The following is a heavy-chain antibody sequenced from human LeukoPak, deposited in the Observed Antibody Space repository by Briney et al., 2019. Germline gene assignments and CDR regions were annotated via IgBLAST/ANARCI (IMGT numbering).Heavy chain of an antibody. CDR2: IRSKAYGGTT. V-gene: IGHV3-49*04. CDR3: TRMGIVLLWFGECDY. CDR1: GFTFGDYA. Sequence: GRSLRLFCTASGFTFGDYAMSWVRQAPGKGLEWVGFIRSKAYGGTTEYAASVKGRFTISRDDSKSIAYLQMNSLKTEDTAVYYCTRMGIVLLWFGECDYWGQGTLVTVSS. J-gene: IGHJ4*02. D-gene: IGHD3-10*01.